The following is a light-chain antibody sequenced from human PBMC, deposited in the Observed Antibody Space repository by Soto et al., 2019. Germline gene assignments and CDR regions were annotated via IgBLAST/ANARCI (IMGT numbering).Light chain of an antibody. CDR2: WAS. Sequence: DIVMTQSPDSLAVSPGERATINCKSSQSLVHSSNNKNYLIWYQQKPGQPPKLLIYWASTRESGVPERFSGSGSGTDFTLTISSLQTEDAAVYFGQQYYRSPVTFGGGTKVEIK. V-gene: IGKV4-1*01. CDR3: QQYYRSPVT. J-gene: IGKJ4*01. CDR1: QSLVHSSNNKNY.